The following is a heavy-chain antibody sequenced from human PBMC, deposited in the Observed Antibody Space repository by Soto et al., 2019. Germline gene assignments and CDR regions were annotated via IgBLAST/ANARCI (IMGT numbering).Heavy chain of an antibody. J-gene: IGHJ4*02. V-gene: IGHV1-46*01. CDR3: ARYDYNGYYFDY. CDR1: GYTFSTYY. Sequence: GASVKVSCKASGYTFSTYYMHWVRQAPGQGYEWMGITNPSGGSTTYAQKFQGRVTMTRDTSTTTVYMELSSLKSEDTAVYYCARYDYNGYYFDYWGQGTLVTVSS. CDR2: TNPSGGST. D-gene: IGHD4-4*01.